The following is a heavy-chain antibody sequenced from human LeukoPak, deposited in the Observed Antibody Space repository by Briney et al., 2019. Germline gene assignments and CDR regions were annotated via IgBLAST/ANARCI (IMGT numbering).Heavy chain of an antibody. V-gene: IGHV1-46*04. CDR2: IRPSSGIT. J-gene: IGHJ4*02. CDR1: GYTLITFY. D-gene: IGHD4-23*01. Sequence: GASVKVSCKASGYTLITFYMHWVRQAPGQGLECMGVIRPSSGITAYAHKLQGRLTMTRDVATSTVYMELNSLKSEDTAVYYCARARYGGNQIDYWGQGTLVTVSS. CDR3: ARARYGGNQIDY.